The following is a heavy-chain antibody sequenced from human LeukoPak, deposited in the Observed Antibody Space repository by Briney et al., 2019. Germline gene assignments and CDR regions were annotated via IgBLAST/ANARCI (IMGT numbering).Heavy chain of an antibody. J-gene: IGHJ4*02. Sequence: GGSLRLSCVASGFTFSSYAMNWVRQAPGKGLEWVSAISGSGGSTYYADSVKGRFTISRDNSKNTLYLQMNSLRAEDTAVYYCARVAAAGTFDYWGQGTLVTVSS. V-gene: IGHV3-23*01. CDR2: ISGSGGST. CDR1: GFTFSSYA. D-gene: IGHD6-13*01. CDR3: ARVAAAGTFDY.